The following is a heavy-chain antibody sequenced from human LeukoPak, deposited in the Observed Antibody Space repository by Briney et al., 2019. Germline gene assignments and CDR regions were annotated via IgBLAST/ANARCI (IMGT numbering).Heavy chain of an antibody. CDR2: IRYDGSNK. CDR1: GFTFSSYG. D-gene: IGHD6-19*01. J-gene: IGHJ4*02. Sequence: GGSLRLSCAASGFTFSSYGMHWVRQAPGKGLEWVAFIRYDGSNKYYADSVKGRFTISRDNAKNSLYLQMNSLRAEDTAVYYCARGDSGWYLYWGQGTLVTVSS. CDR3: ARGDSGWYLY. V-gene: IGHV3-30*02.